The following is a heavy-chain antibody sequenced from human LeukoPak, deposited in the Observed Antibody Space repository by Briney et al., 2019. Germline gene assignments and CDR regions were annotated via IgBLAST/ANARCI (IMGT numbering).Heavy chain of an antibody. CDR3: ARDRNLGAAEPYFDF. Sequence: ASVKVSCKASGYSLPSFGLSWVRQAPGQGLEWMGWISVYNGATNYAQRLQGRVTLTTDTSTNTAYTELRSLRSDDTAIYFCARDRNLGAAEPYFDFWGQGTPVTVSS. D-gene: IGHD6-13*01. V-gene: IGHV1-18*01. J-gene: IGHJ4*02. CDR1: GYSLPSFG. CDR2: ISVYNGAT.